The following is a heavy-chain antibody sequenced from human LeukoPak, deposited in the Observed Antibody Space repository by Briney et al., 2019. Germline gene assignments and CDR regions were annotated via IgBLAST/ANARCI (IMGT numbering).Heavy chain of an antibody. CDR1: GGSFSGYY. Sequence: PSETLSLTCAVYGGSFSGYYWSWIRQPPGKGLEWIGEINHSGSTNYNPSLKSRVTISVDTSKNQFSLKLSSVTAADTAVYYCARGSQWLGCDFDYWGQGTLVTVSS. J-gene: IGHJ4*02. V-gene: IGHV4-34*01. D-gene: IGHD6-19*01. CDR3: ARGSQWLGCDFDY. CDR2: INHSGST.